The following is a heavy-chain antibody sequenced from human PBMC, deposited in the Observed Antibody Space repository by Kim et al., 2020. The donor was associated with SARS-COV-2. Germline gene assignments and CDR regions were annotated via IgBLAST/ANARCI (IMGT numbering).Heavy chain of an antibody. D-gene: IGHD5-12*01. Sequence: SETLSLTCTVSGGSISSSSYYWGWIRQPPGKGLEWIGSIYYSGSTYYNPSLKSRVTISVDTSKNQFSLKLSSVTAADTAVYYCARLNMATIFDYWGQGTL. J-gene: IGHJ4*02. CDR3: ARLNMATIFDY. V-gene: IGHV4-39*01. CDR2: IYYSGST. CDR1: GGSISSSSYY.